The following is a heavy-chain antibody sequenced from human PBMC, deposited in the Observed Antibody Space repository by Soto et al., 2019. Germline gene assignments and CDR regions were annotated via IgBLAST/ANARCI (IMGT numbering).Heavy chain of an antibody. CDR2: ISYDGSNK. V-gene: IGHV3-30*03. Sequence: PGGSLRLSCAASGFTFSSYGMHWVRQAPGKGLEWVAVISYDGSNKYYADSVKGRFTIFRDNSKNTLYLQMNSLRAEDTAVYYCARSLPGTYGAFDLWGQGTMVTVSS. J-gene: IGHJ3*01. CDR3: ARSLPGTYGAFDL. CDR1: GFTFSSYG. D-gene: IGHD1-7*01.